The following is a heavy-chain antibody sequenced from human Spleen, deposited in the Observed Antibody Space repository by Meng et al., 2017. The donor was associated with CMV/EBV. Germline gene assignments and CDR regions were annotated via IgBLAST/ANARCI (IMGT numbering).Heavy chain of an antibody. CDR2: TVPMYGST. CDR3: ARTTTYFWYFDL. J-gene: IGHJ2*01. V-gene: IGHV1-69*05. D-gene: IGHD4-11*01. CDR1: GYTFTTYH. Sequence: KASGYTFTTYHLHWVRQAPGQGLEWMGGTVPMYGSTNYAQKFQDRVTITTDGPTSTAYMELNSLRSEGTAVYYCARTTTYFWYFDLWGRGTLVTVSS.